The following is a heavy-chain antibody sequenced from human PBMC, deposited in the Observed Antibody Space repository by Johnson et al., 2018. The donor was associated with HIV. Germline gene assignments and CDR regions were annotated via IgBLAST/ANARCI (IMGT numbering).Heavy chain of an antibody. D-gene: IGHD1-7*01. J-gene: IGHJ3*02. CDR3: ARDRDRLNWNYGALDI. Sequence: QVQLVESGGGLVQPGRSLRLSCAASGITFSDYYMSWIRQAPGKGLEWVSYISSSGSTIYYADSVKGRFTISRDNAKNSLYLQMNSLRVEDTAVYYCARDRDRLNWNYGALDIWGQGTMVTVSS. CDR2: ISSSGSTI. CDR1: GITFSDYY. V-gene: IGHV3-11*04.